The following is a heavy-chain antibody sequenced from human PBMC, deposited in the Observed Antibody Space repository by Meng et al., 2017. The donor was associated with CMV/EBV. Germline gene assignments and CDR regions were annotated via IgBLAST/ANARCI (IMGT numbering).Heavy chain of an antibody. CDR1: GFTFSSYA. J-gene: IGHJ4*02. D-gene: IGHD3-3*01. CDR2: ISSSGSTI. CDR3: ARVFGYDFWSGYFDY. Sequence: GESLKISCAASGFTFSSYAMHWVRQAPGKGLEWVSYISSSGSTIYYADSVKGRFTISRDNAKNSLYLQMNSLRAEDTAVYYCARVFGYDFWSGYFDYWGQGTLVTVSS. V-gene: IGHV3-48*04.